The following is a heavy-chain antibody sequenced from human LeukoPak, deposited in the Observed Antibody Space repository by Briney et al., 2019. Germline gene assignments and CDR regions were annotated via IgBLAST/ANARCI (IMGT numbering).Heavy chain of an antibody. CDR2: ISAYNGNT. J-gene: IGHJ4*02. CDR1: GGTFSSYA. D-gene: IGHD3-10*01. CDR3: ARDRSPYYYGLNDY. Sequence: AASVKVSCKASGGTFSSYAISWVRQAPGQGLEWMGWISAYNGNTNYAQKLQGRVTMTTDTSTSTAYMELRSLRSDDTAVYYCARDRSPYYYGLNDYWGQGTLVTVSS. V-gene: IGHV1-18*01.